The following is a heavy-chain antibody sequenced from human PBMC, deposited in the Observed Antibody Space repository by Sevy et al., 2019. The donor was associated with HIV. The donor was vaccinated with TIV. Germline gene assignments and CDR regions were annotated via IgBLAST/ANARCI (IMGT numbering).Heavy chain of an antibody. J-gene: IGHJ5*01. Sequence: GGSLRRSCAASGFTFDTYWMGWVRQAPGRGLEWVASIDPRGNERPYLDSLKGRFTISRDNARNSLYLQMYSLKAGDTALYYCVRVLWDVLVVPAATPSPWLDSWGQGTLVTVSS. V-gene: IGHV3-7*04. CDR3: VRVLWDVLVVPAATPSPWLDS. CDR2: IDPRGNER. D-gene: IGHD3-16*02. CDR1: GFTFDTYW.